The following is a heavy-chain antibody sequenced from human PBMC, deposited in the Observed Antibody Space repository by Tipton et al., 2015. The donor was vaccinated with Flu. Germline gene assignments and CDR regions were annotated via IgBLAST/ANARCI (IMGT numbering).Heavy chain of an antibody. CDR3: ARDTSLQR. CDR2: IYYSGIT. CDR1: GASISSSY. J-gene: IGHJ1*01. Sequence: LRLSCTVSGASISSSYWSWIRQAPGKGLEWIGHIYYSGITNYNPSLKSRITISVDTSKNQFSLRLSSVTATGTAVYYCARDTSLQRWGQGTLVTVS. V-gene: IGHV4-59*01.